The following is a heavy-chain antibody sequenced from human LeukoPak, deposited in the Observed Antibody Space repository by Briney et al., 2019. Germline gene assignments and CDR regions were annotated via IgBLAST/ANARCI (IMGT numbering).Heavy chain of an antibody. D-gene: IGHD2-2*01. CDR2: IRYDGSNK. CDR1: GFTFSSYG. CDR3: AKAYQLLSRHYYYYMDV. V-gene: IGHV3-30*02. J-gene: IGHJ6*03. Sequence: PGGPLRLFRAASGFTFSSYGMHWVRQAPGKGLEWVAFIRYDGSNKYYADSVKGRFTISRDNSKNTLYLQMNSLRAEDTAVYYCAKAYQLLSRHYYYYMDVWGKGTTVTVSS.